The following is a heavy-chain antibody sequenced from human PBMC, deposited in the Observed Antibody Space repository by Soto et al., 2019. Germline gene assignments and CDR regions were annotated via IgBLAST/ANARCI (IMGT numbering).Heavy chain of an antibody. D-gene: IGHD6-19*01. CDR3: ARDSGGEEAGTSAH. CDR2: INPNSGGT. Sequence: ASVKVSCKASGYTFTGYYMHWVRQAPGQGLEWMGWINPNSGGTNYAQKFQGRVTMTRDTSISTVFMDLSRLRSDDTAVFYCARDSGGEEAGTSAHWGQGTLVTVPQ. J-gene: IGHJ4*02. CDR1: GYTFTGYY. V-gene: IGHV1-2*02.